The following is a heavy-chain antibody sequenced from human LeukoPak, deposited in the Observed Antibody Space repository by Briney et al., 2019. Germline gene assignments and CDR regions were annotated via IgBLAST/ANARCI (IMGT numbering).Heavy chain of an antibody. V-gene: IGHV1-2*02. CDR3: ARPLYYYDSSGYYWGTHYYFDY. J-gene: IGHJ4*02. Sequence: ASVKVSCKASGYTFTGYYMHWVRQAPGQGLEWMGWINPNGGGTNYAQKFQGRVTMTRDTSISTAYMELSRLRSDDTAVYYCARPLYYYDSSGYYWGTHYYFDYWGQGTLVTVSS. D-gene: IGHD3-22*01. CDR1: GYTFTGYY. CDR2: INPNGGGT.